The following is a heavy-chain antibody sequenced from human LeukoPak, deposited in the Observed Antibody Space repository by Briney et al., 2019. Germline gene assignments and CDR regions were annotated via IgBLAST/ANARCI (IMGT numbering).Heavy chain of an antibody. V-gene: IGHV3-74*01. CDR2: INTDGSSK. CDR1: GFTFTSSR. CDR3: VRSWGEDY. D-gene: IGHD3-16*01. Sequence: PGGSLRLSCAASGFTFTSSRMLWVRQTPGKGLVWVSNINTDGSSKNYADSVKGRFTISRDNAKNTLFLQMNSLRAEDTAIYYCVRSWGEDYWGQGTLVTVSS. J-gene: IGHJ4*02.